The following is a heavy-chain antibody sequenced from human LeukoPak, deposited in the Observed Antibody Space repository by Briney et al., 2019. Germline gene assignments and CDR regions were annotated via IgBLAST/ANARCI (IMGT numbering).Heavy chain of an antibody. CDR3: AKDEDPWKSTAISDFDY. D-gene: IGHD1-1*01. Sequence: GGSLRLSCAASGFTFSTYGMHWVRQAPGKGLEWVAFIRYDGTNKYYADSVKGRFTISRDNSKNTLYLQMNSLRGEDTAVYFCAKDEDPWKSTAISDFDYWGQGTLVTVSS. J-gene: IGHJ4*02. CDR1: GFTFSTYG. CDR2: IRYDGTNK. V-gene: IGHV3-30*02.